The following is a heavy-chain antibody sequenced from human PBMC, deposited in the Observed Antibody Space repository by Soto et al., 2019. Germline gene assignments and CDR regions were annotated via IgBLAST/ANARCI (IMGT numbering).Heavy chain of an antibody. CDR1: DGSISRGGYY. V-gene: IGHV4-31*03. D-gene: IGHD1-1*01. Sequence: QVRLQESGPGLVKPSQTLSLTCTVSDGSISRGGYYWSWIRQHPGKGLEWIGYIFYSGSTYYNPSFQGRVTISLDTSKNRCSLKMNSVTAADTAVYYWARVGPLERNDLGYFDYWGQGTLVTVSS. CDR2: IFYSGST. CDR3: ARVGPLERNDLGYFDY. J-gene: IGHJ4*02.